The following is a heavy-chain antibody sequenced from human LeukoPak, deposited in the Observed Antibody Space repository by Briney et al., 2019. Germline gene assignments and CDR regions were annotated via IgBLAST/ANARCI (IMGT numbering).Heavy chain of an antibody. CDR2: IKQDGSEK. V-gene: IGHV3-7*01. J-gene: IGHJ6*03. CDR1: GFTFSSYW. CDR3: ARDPPTPHYYYYYMDV. Sequence: EGSLRLSCAASGFTFSSYWMSWVRQAPGKGLEWVANIKQDGSEKYYVDSVKGRFTISRDNAKNSLYLQMNSLRAEDTAVYYCARDPPTPHYYYYYMDVWGKGTTATVSS.